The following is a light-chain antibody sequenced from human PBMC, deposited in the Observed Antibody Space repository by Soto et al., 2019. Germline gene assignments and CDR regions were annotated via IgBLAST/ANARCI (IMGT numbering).Light chain of an antibody. CDR2: AAS. Sequence: IQLTQSPSSLYASVGDRVTITCRASQAIRTALGWYQQKPGKVPKLLIYAASILQSGVPSRFSGSGSGTEFTLTISSLQPDDFATYYCQQYKSYSSWTFGQGTKVDIK. CDR3: QQYKSYSSWT. CDR1: QAIRTA. V-gene: IGKV1-17*01. J-gene: IGKJ1*01.